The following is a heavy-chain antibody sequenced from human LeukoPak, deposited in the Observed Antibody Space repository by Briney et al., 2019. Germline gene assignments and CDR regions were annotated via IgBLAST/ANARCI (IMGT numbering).Heavy chain of an antibody. J-gene: IGHJ4*02. CDR3: AKARAVAGPGHFDY. D-gene: IGHD6-19*01. Sequence: GGSLRLSCAASGFPFSSYAMTWVRQAPGKGLEWVTSITESGGNTYYADSVKGRFTISRDNSKNTLYLQMNSLRAEDTALYYCAKARAVAGPGHFDYWGQGTLVTVSS. V-gene: IGHV3-23*01. CDR2: ITESGGNT. CDR1: GFPFSSYA.